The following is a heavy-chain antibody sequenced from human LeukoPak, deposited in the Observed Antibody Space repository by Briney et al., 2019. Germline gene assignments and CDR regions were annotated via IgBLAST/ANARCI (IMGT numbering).Heavy chain of an antibody. Sequence: ASVKVSCKASGYTFTSYDINWVRQATGQGLEWMGWMNPNSGNTGYAQKLQGRVTMTRNTSISTAYMELSSLRSEDTAVYYCARGPIGSIAAAVSDYWGQGTLVTVSS. V-gene: IGHV1-8*01. J-gene: IGHJ4*02. CDR1: GYTFTSYD. CDR3: ARGPIGSIAAAVSDY. CDR2: MNPNSGNT. D-gene: IGHD6-13*01.